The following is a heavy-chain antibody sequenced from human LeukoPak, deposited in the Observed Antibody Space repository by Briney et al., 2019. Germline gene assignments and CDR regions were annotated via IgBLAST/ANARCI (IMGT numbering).Heavy chain of an antibody. CDR1: GGSISSYY. Sequence: SETLSLTCTVSGGSISSYYWSWIRQPAGKGLEWIGRIYTSGSTNYNPSLKSRVTMSVDTSKNQFSLKLSSVTAADTAVYYCARSPLYCGGDCYSGAFDIWGQGTMVTVSS. V-gene: IGHV4-4*07. J-gene: IGHJ3*02. D-gene: IGHD2-21*01. CDR2: IYTSGST. CDR3: ARSPLYCGGDCYSGAFDI.